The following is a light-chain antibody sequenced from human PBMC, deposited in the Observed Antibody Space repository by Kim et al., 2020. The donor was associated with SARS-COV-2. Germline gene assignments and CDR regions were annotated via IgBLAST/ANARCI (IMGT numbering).Light chain of an antibody. Sequence: EIVMTQSPATLSVSPGERATLSCRASQSVSSNLAWYQQKPGQAPRLLIYGASTRATGIPARFSGSGSGTEFTLTISSLQSEDFAVYYCQKYNNWPQGFGQGTKLE. J-gene: IGKJ2*03. CDR2: GAS. CDR3: QKYNNWPQG. V-gene: IGKV3-15*01. CDR1: QSVSSN.